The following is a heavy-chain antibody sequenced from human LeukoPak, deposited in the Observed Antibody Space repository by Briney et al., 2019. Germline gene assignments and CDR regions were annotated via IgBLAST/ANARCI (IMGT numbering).Heavy chain of an antibody. Sequence: SVKVSCKASGGTFSSYAISWVRQAPGQGLEWMGGIIPIFGTANYAQKFQGRVTITADESTSTAYMELSSLRSEDTAVYYCARGLPYYYENNAFDIWGQGTMVTVSS. J-gene: IGHJ3*02. CDR2: IIPIFGTA. CDR1: GGTFSSYA. D-gene: IGHD3-22*01. V-gene: IGHV1-69*13. CDR3: ARGLPYYYENNAFDI.